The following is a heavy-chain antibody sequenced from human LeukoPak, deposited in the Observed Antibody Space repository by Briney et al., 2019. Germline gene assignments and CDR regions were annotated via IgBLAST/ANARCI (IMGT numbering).Heavy chain of an antibody. CDR1: GFTFSGYW. CDR2: ISGSGGST. J-gene: IGHJ4*02. V-gene: IGHV3-23*01. D-gene: IGHD2-21*02. CDR3: AKSHHVTAIDY. Sequence: GGSLRLSCAASGFTFSGYWMTWVRQAPGKGLEWVSAISGSGGSTYYAGSVKGRFTISRDNSKNTLYLQMNSLRADDTAVYYCAKSHHVTAIDYWGQGTLVTVSS.